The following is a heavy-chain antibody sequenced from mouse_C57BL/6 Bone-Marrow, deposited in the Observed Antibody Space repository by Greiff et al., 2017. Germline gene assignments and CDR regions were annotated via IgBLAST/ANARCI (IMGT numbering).Heavy chain of an antibody. Sequence: QVQLQQPGAELVKPGASVKMSCKASGYTFTSYWITWVKQRPGQGLEWIGDIYPGSGSTNYNEKFKSKATLTVDTSSSTAYMQLSSLTSEDSAVYYCARWSYGRSEWYFDVWGTGTTVTVSS. J-gene: IGHJ1*03. CDR1: GYTFTSYW. D-gene: IGHD1-1*01. CDR2: IYPGSGST. V-gene: IGHV1-55*01. CDR3: ARWSYGRSEWYFDV.